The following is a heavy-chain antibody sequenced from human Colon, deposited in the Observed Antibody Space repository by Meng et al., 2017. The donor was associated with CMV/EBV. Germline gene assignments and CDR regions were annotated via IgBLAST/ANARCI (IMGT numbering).Heavy chain of an antibody. V-gene: IGHV3-74*01. CDR3: VREGAVVDLDH. J-gene: IGHJ4*02. Sequence: SCAASGFTFSNFWMHWVRQAPGKGLVWLSRVRSDGSITNYADSVKGRFFISRDNAKNMLYLELNSLRAEDTAVYYCVREGAVVDLDHWGQGTLVTVSS. D-gene: IGHD2-2*01. CDR1: GFTFSNFW. CDR2: VRSDGSIT.